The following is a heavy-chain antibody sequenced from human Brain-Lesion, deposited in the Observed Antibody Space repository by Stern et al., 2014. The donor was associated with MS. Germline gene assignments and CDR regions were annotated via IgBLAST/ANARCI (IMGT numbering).Heavy chain of an antibody. V-gene: IGHV4-61*02. Sequence: QVQLVESGPGLVKPSQALSLTCTVSGGSISSGSYSWTWIRQSDGKGLEWIGRIYTSGSTNSNLSFKSRTPISSDTAKNQFSLKLHSVTAADTAVYYCARGTAMIFGANGLDVWGQGTTGTVS. D-gene: IGHD3/OR15-3a*01. CDR2: IYTSGST. CDR1: GGSISSGSYS. CDR3: ARGTAMIFGANGLDV. J-gene: IGHJ6*02.